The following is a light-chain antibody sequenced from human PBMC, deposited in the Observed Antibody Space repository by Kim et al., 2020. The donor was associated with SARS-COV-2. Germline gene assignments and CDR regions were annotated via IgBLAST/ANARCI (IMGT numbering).Light chain of an antibody. CDR2: QDS. CDR3: QAWDSSTVV. CDR1: KWGDKY. J-gene: IGLJ2*01. Sequence: GYAGQTASITCSGDKWGDKYACWYQQKPGQCPVLVIYQDSKRPSGIPERFAGSNAGNTATLTISGTQAMDEADYYCQAWDSSTVVFGGGTQLTVL. V-gene: IGLV3-1*01.